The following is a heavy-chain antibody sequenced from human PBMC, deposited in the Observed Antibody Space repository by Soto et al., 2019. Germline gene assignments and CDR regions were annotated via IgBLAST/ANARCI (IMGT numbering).Heavy chain of an antibody. Sequence: GGSLRLSCAASGFTFSSYWMHWVRQAPGKGLVWVSRINSDGSSTSYADSVKGRFTISRDNAKNTRYLQMNSLRAEDTAVYYCARDPSPHCSGGSCYQYYYYYMDVWGKGTTVTVSS. V-gene: IGHV3-74*01. CDR1: GFTFSSYW. CDR2: INSDGSST. CDR3: ARDPSPHCSGGSCYQYYYYYMDV. D-gene: IGHD2-15*01. J-gene: IGHJ6*03.